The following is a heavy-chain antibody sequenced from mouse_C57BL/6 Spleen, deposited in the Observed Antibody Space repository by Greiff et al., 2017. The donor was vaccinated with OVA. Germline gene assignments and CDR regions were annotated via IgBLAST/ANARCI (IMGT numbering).Heavy chain of an antibody. CDR2: IDPETGGP. CDR3: TRVYYGSSHWYFDV. J-gene: IGHJ1*03. D-gene: IGHD1-1*01. Sequence: LVESGAELVRPGASVTLSCKASGYTFTDYDMHWVKQTPVNGLEWIGAIDPETGGPAYNQKFKGKAILTADKSSSTAYMELRSLTSEDSAVYYCTRVYYGSSHWYFDVWGTGTTVTVSS. V-gene: IGHV1-15*01. CDR1: GYTFTDYD.